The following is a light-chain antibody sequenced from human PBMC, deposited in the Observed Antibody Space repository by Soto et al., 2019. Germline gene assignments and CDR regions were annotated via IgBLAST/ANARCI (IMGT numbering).Light chain of an antibody. CDR1: QSISSN. CDR2: GAS. V-gene: IGKV3-15*01. J-gene: IGKJ1*01. Sequence: EIVMTQSPATLSVSPGERATLSCRASQSISSNLAWYQQKPGQAPRLLIYGASSRATGIPARFSGSGSGTEFPLTISSLQSEDFAVYYCQQYNNWPWTFGQGTKVDI. CDR3: QQYNNWPWT.